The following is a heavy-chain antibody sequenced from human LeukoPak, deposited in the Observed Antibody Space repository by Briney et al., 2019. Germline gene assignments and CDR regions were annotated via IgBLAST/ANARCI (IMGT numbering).Heavy chain of an antibody. CDR1: GYTFTSYD. Sequence: ASVKVSCKAYGYTFTSYDINLVRQATGQGLEWMGWRNPNSGNTGYAQKFQGRVTMTRNTSISTAYMELSSLRSEDTAVYYCGRGVIDVLRFLECLSTREKYYFDSWGQGTLVTVSS. D-gene: IGHD3-3*01. CDR2: RNPNSGNT. J-gene: IGHJ4*02. CDR3: GRGVIDVLRFLECLSTREKYYFDS. V-gene: IGHV1-8*01.